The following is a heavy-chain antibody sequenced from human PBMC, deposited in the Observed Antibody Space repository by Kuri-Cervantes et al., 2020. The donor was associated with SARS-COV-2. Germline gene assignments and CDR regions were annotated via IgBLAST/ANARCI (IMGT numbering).Heavy chain of an antibody. Sequence: GESLKISCAASGFTFSSYAMSWVRQAPGKGLEWVSAISGSGGSTYYADSVKGRFTISRDNSKNTLYLQMSSLRAEDTAAYYCVKGTAFGFRTTVTELWFDPWGQGTLVTVSS. CDR1: GFTFSSYA. J-gene: IGHJ5*02. D-gene: IGHD4-11*01. CDR2: ISGSGGST. CDR3: VKGTAFGFRTTVTELWFDP. V-gene: IGHV3-23*01.